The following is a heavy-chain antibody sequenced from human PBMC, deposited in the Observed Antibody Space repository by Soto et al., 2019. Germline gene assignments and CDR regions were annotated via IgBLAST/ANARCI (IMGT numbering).Heavy chain of an antibody. J-gene: IGHJ4*02. V-gene: IGHV3-49*03. Sequence: PGGSLRLSCTASGYTFYNFAISWFRQPPGKGLEWVSFIRSNIYDGTTEYAPSVRDRFTISRDDSKATAYLQMGSLRTEDTGVYFCTRVSPDCSRGSCYPLNWGQGTLVTVSS. CDR1: GYTFYNFA. CDR2: IRSNIYDGTT. D-gene: IGHD2-15*01. CDR3: TRVSPDCSRGSCYPLN.